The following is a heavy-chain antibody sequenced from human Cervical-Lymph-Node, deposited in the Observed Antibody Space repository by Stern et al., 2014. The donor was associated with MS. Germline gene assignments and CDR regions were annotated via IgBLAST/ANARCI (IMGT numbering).Heavy chain of an antibody. J-gene: IGHJ4*02. D-gene: IGHD5-24*01. CDR2: IYPGDSDT. V-gene: IGHV5-51*01. CDR1: GYSFTSYW. CDR3: ARLPDGYNPIDY. Sequence: EVQLVESGAEVKKPGESLKISCKGSGYSFTSYWIGWVRQMPGKGLEWVGIIYPGDSDTRYSPTFQGPGILSAHDTISTPLPQCSSLKASDTAMYYCARLPDGYNPIDYWGQGTLVTVSS.